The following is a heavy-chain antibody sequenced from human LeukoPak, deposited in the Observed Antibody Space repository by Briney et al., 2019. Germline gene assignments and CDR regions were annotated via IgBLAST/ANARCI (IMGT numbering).Heavy chain of an antibody. CDR3: AEGGYSYVYVACFDY. D-gene: IGHD5-18*01. V-gene: IGHV3-23*01. CDR1: GLPHNRYA. J-gene: IGHJ4*02. CDR2: LIGSGGST. Sequence: QSGGPVRLSCAPSGLPHNRYAMRGPRAPPGKGLEWVLALIGSGGSTYYAYSVKGRFTISRDNYKNTLSLQMNSLSLGDTAVYLCAEGGYSYVYVACFDYWGQGTLVTVSS.